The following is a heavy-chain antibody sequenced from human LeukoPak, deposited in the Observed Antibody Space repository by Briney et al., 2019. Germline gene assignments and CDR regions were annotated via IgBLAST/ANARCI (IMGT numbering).Heavy chain of an antibody. D-gene: IGHD3-22*01. J-gene: IGHJ4*02. CDR2: ISAYNGNT. Sequence: GASVKVSCKASGYTFTSYGFSWVRQAPGQGLEWMGWISAYNGNTNYAQKLQGRVTMTTDTSTSTAYMELRSLRSDDTAVYYCARDAYYDSSGYYSHTYFDYWGQGTLVTVSS. V-gene: IGHV1-18*01. CDR1: GYTFTSYG. CDR3: ARDAYYDSSGYYSHTYFDY.